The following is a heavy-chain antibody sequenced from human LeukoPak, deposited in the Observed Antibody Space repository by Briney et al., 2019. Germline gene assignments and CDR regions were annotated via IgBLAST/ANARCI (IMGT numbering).Heavy chain of an antibody. CDR1: GFTFSSYS. CDR2: ISSSSNYI. D-gene: IGHD3-10*01. V-gene: IGHV3-21*04. J-gene: IGHJ6*03. Sequence: SPGGSLRLSCAASGFTFSSYSMNWVRQAPGKGLEWVSSISSSSNYIYYADSVKGRFTISRDNSKNTLYLQMNSLRAEDTAVYYCASRRVTMVRGVDYYYYYMDVWGKGTTVTISS. CDR3: ASRRVTMVRGVDYYYYYMDV.